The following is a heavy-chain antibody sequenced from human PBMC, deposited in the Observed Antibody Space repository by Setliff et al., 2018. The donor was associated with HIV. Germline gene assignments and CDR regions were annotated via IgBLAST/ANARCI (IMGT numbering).Heavy chain of an antibody. Sequence: ASVKVSCKASGYTFTSYGISWVRQAPGQGLEWMGWISAYNGNTNYAQKLQGRVTMTTDTSTSTAYMELRSLRADDTAVYSCARDGYSSGWYIYSFDTWGQGTLVTVSS. J-gene: IGHJ5*02. CDR3: ARDGYSSGWYIYSFDT. D-gene: IGHD6-19*01. CDR2: ISAYNGNT. V-gene: IGHV1-18*01. CDR1: GYTFTSYG.